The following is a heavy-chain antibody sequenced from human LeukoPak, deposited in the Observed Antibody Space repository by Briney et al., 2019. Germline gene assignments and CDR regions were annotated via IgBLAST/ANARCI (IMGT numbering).Heavy chain of an antibody. Sequence: PGGSLRLSCAASGFTFSSYSMNWVHQAPGKGLEWVSSISSSSSYIYYADSVKGRFTISRDNAKSSLYLQMNSLRAEDTAVYYCARVGYGSGSYFESEYFDYWGQGTLVTVSS. D-gene: IGHD3-10*01. V-gene: IGHV3-21*01. J-gene: IGHJ4*02. CDR2: ISSSSSYI. CDR3: ARVGYGSGSYFESEYFDY. CDR1: GFTFSSYS.